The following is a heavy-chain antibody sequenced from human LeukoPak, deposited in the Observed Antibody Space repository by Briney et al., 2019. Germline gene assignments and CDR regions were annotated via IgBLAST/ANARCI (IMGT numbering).Heavy chain of an antibody. D-gene: IGHD6-13*01. J-gene: IGHJ4*02. CDR3: AREIAAAGNY. CDR1: GFTFSSYS. CDR2: ISSSSGYI. V-gene: IGHV3-21*01. Sequence: GGSLRLSCAASGFTFSSYSMNWVRQAPGKGLEWVSSISSSSGYIYYADSVKGRFTISRDNAKNSLYLQVNSLRAEDTAVYYCAREIAAAGNYWGQGTLVTVSS.